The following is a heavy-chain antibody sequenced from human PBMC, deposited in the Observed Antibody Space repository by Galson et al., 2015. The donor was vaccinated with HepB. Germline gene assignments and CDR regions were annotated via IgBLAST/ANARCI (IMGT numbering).Heavy chain of an antibody. D-gene: IGHD6-13*01. J-gene: IGHJ5*02. CDR2: IIPIFGTT. CDR3: ARGLDSSSWSWTWFDP. Sequence: SVKVSCKASGGTLRRYAISWVRQAPGQGLEWMGGIIPIFGTTNYAQKFQGRVTITADESTSTAYMELSSLRSEDTAMYYCARGLDSSSWSWTWFDPWGQGTLVTVSS. CDR1: GGTLRRYA. V-gene: IGHV1-69*13.